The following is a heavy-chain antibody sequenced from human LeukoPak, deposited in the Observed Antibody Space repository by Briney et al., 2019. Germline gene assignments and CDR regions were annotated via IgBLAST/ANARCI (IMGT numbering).Heavy chain of an antibody. Sequence: GGSLRLSCAASGFTFSSYAMHWVRQAPGKGLEWVAVISYDGSNKYYADSVKGRFTISRDNSKNTLYLQMNSLRAEDTAVYYCAKAFRRPITMIVVVGDAFDIWGQGTMVTVSS. CDR3: AKAFRRPITMIVVVGDAFDI. D-gene: IGHD3-22*01. V-gene: IGHV3-30*04. CDR2: ISYDGSNK. CDR1: GFTFSSYA. J-gene: IGHJ3*02.